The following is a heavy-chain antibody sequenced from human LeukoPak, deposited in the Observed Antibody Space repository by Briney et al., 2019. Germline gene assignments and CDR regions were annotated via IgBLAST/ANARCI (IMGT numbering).Heavy chain of an antibody. J-gene: IGHJ4*02. Sequence: GPLRLSCVASGFTFSSYEMNWVRQAPGKGLEWIGRFYTSGSTNYNPSLKSRVTMSVDTSKNQFSLKLSSVTAADTAVYYCARDRYYYGSSGYYIFDYWGQGTLVTVSS. V-gene: IGHV4-4*07. D-gene: IGHD3-22*01. CDR1: GFTFSSYE. CDR3: ARDRYYYGSSGYYIFDY. CDR2: FYTSGST.